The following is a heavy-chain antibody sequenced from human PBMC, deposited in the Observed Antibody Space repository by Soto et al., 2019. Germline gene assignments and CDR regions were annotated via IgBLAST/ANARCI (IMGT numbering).Heavy chain of an antibody. D-gene: IGHD3-9*01. V-gene: IGHV4-34*01. CDR1: GGSLSGYY. J-gene: IGHJ1*01. Sequence: PSETLSLTCAVYGGSLSGYYWSWIRQPPGKGLEWIGEINHSGSTNYNPSLKSRVTISVDTSKNQFSLKLSSVTAADTAVYYCARVSWLSEYFQHWGQGTLVTVSS. CDR2: INHSGST. CDR3: ARVSWLSEYFQH.